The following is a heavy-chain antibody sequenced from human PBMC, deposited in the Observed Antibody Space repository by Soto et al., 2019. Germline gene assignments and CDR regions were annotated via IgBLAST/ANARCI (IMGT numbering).Heavy chain of an antibody. Sequence: QVQLQESGPGLVKPSGTLSLTCAVSGGSISSSNWWSWVRQPPGKGLEWIGEIYHSGSTNYNPSLKSRATIAVDKSKNQFSLKLSSVTAADTAVYYCARGMVDYNWNQNSLDYWGQGTLVTVSS. CDR3: ARGMVDYNWNQNSLDY. D-gene: IGHD1-20*01. CDR1: GGSISSSNW. CDR2: IYHSGST. V-gene: IGHV4-4*02. J-gene: IGHJ4*02.